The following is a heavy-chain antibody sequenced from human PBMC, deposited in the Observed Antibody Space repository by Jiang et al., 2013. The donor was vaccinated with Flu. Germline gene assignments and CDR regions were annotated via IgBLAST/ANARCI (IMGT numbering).Heavy chain of an antibody. Sequence: KPTQTLTLTCTFSGFSLSTTGMRVSWIRQSPGKALEWLARIDWNDDKFYSTSLKTRLTISKDTSKNQVVLTMTNMDPVDTATYYCARATVAGTPFIDYWGQGTLVTVSS. CDR3: ARATVAGTPFIDY. CDR2: IDWNDDK. CDR1: GFSLSTTGMR. D-gene: IGHD6-19*01. J-gene: IGHJ4*02. V-gene: IGHV2-70*04.